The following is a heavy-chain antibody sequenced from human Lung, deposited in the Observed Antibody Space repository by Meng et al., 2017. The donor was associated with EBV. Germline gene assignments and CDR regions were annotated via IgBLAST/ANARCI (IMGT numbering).Heavy chain of an antibody. V-gene: IGHV4-4*02. CDR1: GGSISSSNW. Sequence: QGQLPEAGPGLVKPSGTLSLTGAVSGGSISSSNWWSWVRQPPGKGLEWIGEIYHSGSTNYNPSLKSRVTISVDKSKNQFSLKLSSVTAADTAVYYCARDEGGNSERGFQHWGQGTLVTVSS. D-gene: IGHD4-23*01. CDR3: ARDEGGNSERGFQH. J-gene: IGHJ1*01. CDR2: IYHSGST.